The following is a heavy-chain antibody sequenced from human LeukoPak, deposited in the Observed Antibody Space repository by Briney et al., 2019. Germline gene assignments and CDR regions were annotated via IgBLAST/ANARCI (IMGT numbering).Heavy chain of an antibody. CDR2: IKRKADGETT. CDR3: TTDLGLTMIRGVIVY. D-gene: IGHD3-10*01. CDR1: GFTFNNAW. J-gene: IGHJ4*02. Sequence: GGSLRLSCAASGFTFNNAWMSWVRQAPGKGLEWVGRIKRKADGETTDYAAPVKGRFTMSRDDSKATLFLYMNSLKAEDTAVYYCTTDLGLTMIRGVIVYWGQGALVTVSS. V-gene: IGHV3-15*01.